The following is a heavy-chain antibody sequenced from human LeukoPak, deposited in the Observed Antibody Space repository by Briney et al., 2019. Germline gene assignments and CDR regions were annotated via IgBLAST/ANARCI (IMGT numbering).Heavy chain of an antibody. CDR2: ISSSSSSYI. D-gene: IGHD5-18*01. V-gene: IGHV3-21*01. J-gene: IGHJ6*02. CDR3: ARDGYSYGYYGMDV. CDR1: GFTFSSYS. Sequence: PGGSLRLPCAASGFTFSSYSMNWVRQAPGKGLEWVSSISSSSSSYIYYADSVKGRFTISRDNAKNSLYLQMNSLRAEDTAVYYCARDGYSYGYYGMDVWGQGTTVTVSS.